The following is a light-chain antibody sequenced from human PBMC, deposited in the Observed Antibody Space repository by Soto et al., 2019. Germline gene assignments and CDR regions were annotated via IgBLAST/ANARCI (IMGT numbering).Light chain of an antibody. CDR1: TAHIGSNS. V-gene: IGLV1-47*01. J-gene: IGLJ3*02. CDR2: RSN. Sequence: QSVLTQPPSASVTPGQRVTISCAGSTAHIGSNSLYWYQRLPGTAPKLLIYRSNQRPSGVPDRFSGSKSGNSASLAISGLRSEDEADYYCESWDESLSGPVFGGGTKLTV. CDR3: ESWDESLSGPV.